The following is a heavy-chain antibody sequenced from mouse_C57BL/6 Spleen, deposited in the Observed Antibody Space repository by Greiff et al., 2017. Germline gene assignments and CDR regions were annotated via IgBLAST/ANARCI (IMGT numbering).Heavy chain of an antibody. J-gene: IGHJ4*01. CDR2: IDPETGGT. CDR1: GYTFTDYE. CDR3: TRSGDITTVVARAMDY. Sequence: QVHVKQSGAELVRPGASVTLSCKASGYTFTDYEMHWVKQTPVHGLEWIGAIDPETGGTAYNHKFKGKAILTADKSSSTAYMELRSLTSEDSAVYYCTRSGDITTVVARAMDYWGQGTSVTVSS. V-gene: IGHV1-15*01. D-gene: IGHD1-1*01.